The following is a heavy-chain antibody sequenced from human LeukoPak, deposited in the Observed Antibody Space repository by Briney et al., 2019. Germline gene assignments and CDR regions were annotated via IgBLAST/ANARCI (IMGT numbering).Heavy chain of an antibody. D-gene: IGHD6-13*01. CDR1: GFTFRSYD. V-gene: IGHV3-23*01. J-gene: IGHJ4*02. CDR3: ARGQQLAV. CDR2: ISGSGIST. Sequence: GGSLRLSCAASGFTFRSYDMSWVRQAPGKGLEWVSSISGSGISTYYADSVKGRFTISRDNSKNTLYLQMNSLRAEDTAVYYCARGQQLAVWGQGTLVTVSS.